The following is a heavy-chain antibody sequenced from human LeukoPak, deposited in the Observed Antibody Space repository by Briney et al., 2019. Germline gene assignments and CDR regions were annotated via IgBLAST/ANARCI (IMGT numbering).Heavy chain of an antibody. Sequence: GGSLRLSCAASGFTFSSYGMHWVRQAPGKGLEWVAVISYDGSNKYYADSVKGRFTISRDNSKNTLYLQMNSLRAEDTAVYYCAKDGRVHNNYYYYYYMDVWGKGTTVTISS. D-gene: IGHD2-21*01. CDR2: ISYDGSNK. CDR3: AKDGRVHNNYYYYYYMDV. CDR1: GFTFSSYG. V-gene: IGHV3-30*18. J-gene: IGHJ6*03.